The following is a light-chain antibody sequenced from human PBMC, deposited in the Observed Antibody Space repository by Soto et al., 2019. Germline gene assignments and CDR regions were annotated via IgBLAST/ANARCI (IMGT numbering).Light chain of an antibody. CDR3: QKSYTLSPLT. Sequence: DIQMTQSPSSLSASVGDRVIITCRTSQSISNYLNWYQHKPGKAPKVLISAASNLQSGVPSRFSGSGSGTVFTLTISSLQPEDFATYFCQKSYTLSPLTFGGGTKVDIK. V-gene: IGKV1-39*01. CDR1: QSISNY. CDR2: AAS. J-gene: IGKJ4*01.